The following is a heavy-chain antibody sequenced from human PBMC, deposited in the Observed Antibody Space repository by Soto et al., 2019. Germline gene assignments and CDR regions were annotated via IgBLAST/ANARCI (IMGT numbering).Heavy chain of an antibody. J-gene: IGHJ5*02. V-gene: IGHV3-11*06. CDR2: ISSSSSYT. CDR3: ARNPHYDILTPYNWFDP. Sequence: KTGGSLRLSCAASGFTFSDYYMSWIRQAPGKGLEWVSYISSSSSYTNYADSVKGRFTISRDNAKNSLYLQMNSLRAEDTAVYYCARNPHYDILTPYNWFDPWGQGTLVTVSS. CDR1: GFTFSDYY. D-gene: IGHD3-9*01.